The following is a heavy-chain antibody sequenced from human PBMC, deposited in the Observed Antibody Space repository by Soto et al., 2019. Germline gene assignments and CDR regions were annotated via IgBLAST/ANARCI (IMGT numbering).Heavy chain of an antibody. V-gene: IGHV4-34*01. Sequence: SETLSLTCAVYGGSFSGYYWSWIRQPPGKGLEWIGEINHSGSTNYSASLRSRVTISVDTSKNQFSLKLSSVTAADTAVYFCARHDGSRSTDYWGQGTLVTVSS. CDR3: ARHDGSRSTDY. CDR2: INHSGST. D-gene: IGHD3-10*01. J-gene: IGHJ4*02. CDR1: GGSFSGYY.